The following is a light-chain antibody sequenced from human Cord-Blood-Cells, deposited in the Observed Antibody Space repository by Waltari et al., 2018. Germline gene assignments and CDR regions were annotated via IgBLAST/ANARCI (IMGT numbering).Light chain of an antibody. V-gene: IGLV2-23*03. CDR2: EGS. J-gene: IGLJ2*01. Sequence: QSALTQPASVCGSPGQSITLPCPGSSRHVGSYNLVSWYQQHPGKAPKLMIYEGSKRPSGVSNRFSGSKSGNTASLTISGLQAEDEADYYCCSYAGSSTFVVFGGGTKLTVL. CDR1: SRHVGSYNL. CDR3: CSYAGSSTFVV.